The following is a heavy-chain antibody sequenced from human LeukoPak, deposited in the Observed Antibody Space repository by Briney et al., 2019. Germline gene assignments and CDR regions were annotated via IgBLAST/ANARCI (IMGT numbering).Heavy chain of an antibody. CDR2: ISSSSSYI. Sequence: GGSLRLSCAAWGFTFSSYSMNWVRQAPGKGLEWVSSISSSSSYIHSADSVRGRFTTSRDNAKNSLFLQMNSLRAEDTAVYYCARDEWGDAFDIWGQGTMVTVFS. CDR1: GFTFSSYS. J-gene: IGHJ3*02. CDR3: ARDEWGDAFDI. D-gene: IGHD1-26*01. V-gene: IGHV3-21*01.